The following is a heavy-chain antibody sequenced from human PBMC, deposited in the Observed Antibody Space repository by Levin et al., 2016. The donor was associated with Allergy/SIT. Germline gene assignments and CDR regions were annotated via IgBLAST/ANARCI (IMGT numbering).Heavy chain of an antibody. D-gene: IGHD2-21*02. V-gene: IGHV4-4*02. CDR2: IYHSGST. CDR3: ARDRAQVVTAIHGYYYGMDV. J-gene: IGHJ6*02. Sequence: SETLSLTCAVSGGSISSSNWWSWVRQPPGKGLEWIGEIYHSGSTNYNPSLKSRVTISVDKSKNQFSLKLSSVTAADTAVYYCARDRAQVVTAIHGYYYGMDVWGQGTTVTVSS. CDR1: GGSISSSNW.